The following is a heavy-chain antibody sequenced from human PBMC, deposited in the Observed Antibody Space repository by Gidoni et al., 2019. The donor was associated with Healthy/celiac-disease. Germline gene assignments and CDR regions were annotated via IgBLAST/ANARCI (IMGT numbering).Heavy chain of an antibody. J-gene: IGHJ4*02. CDR2: IWYDGSNK. D-gene: IGHD3-9*01. CDR3: ASSGGGTGYYPQGY. V-gene: IGHV3-33*01. CDR1: GFTFSSYG. Sequence: QVQLVESGGGVVQPGRSLRLSCAASGFTFSSYGMHWVRQAPGKGLEWVAVIWYDGSNKYYADSVKGRFTISRDNSKNTLYLQMNSLRAEDTAVYYCASSGGGTGYYPQGYWGQGTLVTVSS.